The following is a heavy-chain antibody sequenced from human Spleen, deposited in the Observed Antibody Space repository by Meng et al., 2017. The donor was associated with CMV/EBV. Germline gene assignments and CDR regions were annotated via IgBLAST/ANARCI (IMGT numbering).Heavy chain of an antibody. CDR3: AREGPAATDAFDI. J-gene: IGHJ3*02. CDR2: IWYDGSNK. D-gene: IGHD2-2*01. Sequence: GGSLRLSCAASGFTFSSYGMHWVRQAPGKGLEWVAVIWYDGSNKYYADSVKGRFTISRDNSKNTLYLQMNSLRAEDTAVYYCAREGPAATDAFDIWGQGSMVTVSS. V-gene: IGHV3-33*01. CDR1: GFTFSSYG.